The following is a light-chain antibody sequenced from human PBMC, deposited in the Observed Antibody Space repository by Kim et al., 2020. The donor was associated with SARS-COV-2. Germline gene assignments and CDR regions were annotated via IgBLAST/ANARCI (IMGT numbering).Light chain of an antibody. CDR2: EVS. CDR3: QQRSNWPRT. J-gene: IGKJ1*01. V-gene: IGKV3-11*01. Sequence: LSPGERATLSCRASQSVSSYLAWYQKKPGQAPRLLIDEVSTRATGIPARFSGSGSGTDFTLTISSLEPEDFAVYYCQQRSNWPRTFGQGTKVDIK. CDR1: QSVSSY.